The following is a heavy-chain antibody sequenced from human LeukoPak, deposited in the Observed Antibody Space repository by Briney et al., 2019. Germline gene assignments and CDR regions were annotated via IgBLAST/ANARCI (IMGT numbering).Heavy chain of an antibody. CDR1: GFTFSSYG. V-gene: IGHV3-30*02. CDR3: ARGDQYCSGGSCYSDAFDI. CDR2: IRYDGSNK. Sequence: GGSLRLSCAASGFTFSSYGVHWVRQAPGKGLEWVAFIRYDGSNKYYADSVKGRFTISRDNSKNTLYLQMNSLRAEDTAVYYCARGDQYCSGGSCYSDAFDIWGQGTMVTVSS. D-gene: IGHD2-15*01. J-gene: IGHJ3*02.